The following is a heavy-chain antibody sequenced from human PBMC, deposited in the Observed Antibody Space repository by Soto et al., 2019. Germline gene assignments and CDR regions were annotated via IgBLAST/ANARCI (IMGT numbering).Heavy chain of an antibody. Sequence: GGSLTLSCAASGFTFSSYSISWVRQAPGKGLEWVSAISGSGGSTYYADSVKGRFTISRDNSKTTLYLQMNGLRAEDTAVYYCATSRARMTMIAVDGTYFEYWGQGTLVTVSS. CDR2: ISGSGGST. V-gene: IGHV3-23*01. J-gene: IGHJ4*02. CDR1: GFTFSSYS. CDR3: ATSRARMTMIAVDGTYFEY. D-gene: IGHD6-19*01.